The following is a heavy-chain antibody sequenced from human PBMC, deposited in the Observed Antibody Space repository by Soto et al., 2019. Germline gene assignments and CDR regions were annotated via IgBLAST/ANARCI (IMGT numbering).Heavy chain of an antibody. CDR3: ARWVCSSTSCYAPDAFEI. D-gene: IGHD2-2*01. Sequence: HPGGSLRLSCAASGFTVSSNYMSWVRQAPGKGLEWVSVIYSGGSTYYADSVKGRFTISRHNSKNTLYLQMNSLRAEDTAVYYCARWVCSSTSCYAPDAFEIWGQGTMVTVSS. V-gene: IGHV3-53*04. CDR1: GFTVSSNY. CDR2: IYSGGST. J-gene: IGHJ3*02.